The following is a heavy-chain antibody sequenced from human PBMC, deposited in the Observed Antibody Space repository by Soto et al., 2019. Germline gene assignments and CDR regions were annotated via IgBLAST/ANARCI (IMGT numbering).Heavy chain of an antibody. D-gene: IGHD1-26*01. CDR1: GYSFTTYW. CDR2: IYPGDSDT. J-gene: IGHJ6*02. CDR3: ARQVRYSGSYSYYGLDV. Sequence: PGESLKISCKGSGYSFTTYWIGWVRQMPGKGLEWMGIIYPGDSDTRYSPSFQGQVTISADKSISTAYLQWSSLKASDTAMYYCARQVRYSGSYSYYGLDVWGQGTTVTV. V-gene: IGHV5-51*01.